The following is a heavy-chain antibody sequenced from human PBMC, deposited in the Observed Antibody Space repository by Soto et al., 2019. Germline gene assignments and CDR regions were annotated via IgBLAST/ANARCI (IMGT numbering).Heavy chain of an antibody. V-gene: IGHV5-10-1*01. D-gene: IGHD3-10*01. J-gene: IGHJ4*02. CDR2: MDPSDSQT. CDR1: GYTFTYSL. CDR3: ARKIYDYYPGPNFQYFFDS. Sequence: XASQKVSWKLSGYTFTYSLSTLVLAPQRERVRWMGRMDPSDSQTYYSPYFRGHVTMSVTKSFTSVFLQWSSLRASDTAMYYCARKIYDYYPGPNFQYFFDSWGQGTPVIVSS.